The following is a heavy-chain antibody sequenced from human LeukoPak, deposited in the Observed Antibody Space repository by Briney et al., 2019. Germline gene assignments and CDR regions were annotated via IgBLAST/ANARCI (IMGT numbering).Heavy chain of an antibody. Sequence: ESLQMYSTGSAYSLASYGIGCVCQMPRKKLEWMGIIYPGDSDTRYSPSFQGQVTISADKSISTAYLQWSSLKASDPAMYYCARHSGYADYWGQGTLVTVSS. CDR1: AYSLASYG. V-gene: IGHV5-51*01. D-gene: IGHD5-12*01. J-gene: IGHJ4*02. CDR2: IYPGDSDT. CDR3: ARHSGYADY.